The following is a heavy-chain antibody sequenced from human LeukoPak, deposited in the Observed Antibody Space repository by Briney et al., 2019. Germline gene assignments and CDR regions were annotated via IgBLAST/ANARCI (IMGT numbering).Heavy chain of an antibody. J-gene: IGHJ4*02. V-gene: IGHV3-9*01. CDR1: GFTFDDYA. Sequence: GRSLRLSCAASGFTFDDYAMHWARQVPGKGLEWVSGISWNSGNIYYEDSVKGRFTISRDNAKNSLYLQMNSLRAEDTALYYCAKGEAIRYFDWLLYDWGQGIPVTVSS. CDR3: AKGEAIRYFDWLLYD. D-gene: IGHD3-9*01. CDR2: ISWNSGNI.